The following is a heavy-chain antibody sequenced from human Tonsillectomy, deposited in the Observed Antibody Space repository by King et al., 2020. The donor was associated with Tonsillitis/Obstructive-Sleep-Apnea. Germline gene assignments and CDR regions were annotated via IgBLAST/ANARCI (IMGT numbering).Heavy chain of an antibody. CDR2: VKYRGGT. Sequence: QLQESGPGLAKPSETLSLTCTVSGASLSSSSYYWGWIRQPPGKGLEWIGGVKYRGGTDYNPSLKILVTVSAATSKKQLSLKLTSVTAADTAIYYCVGHQPGTMYDDWGQGTLVTVSS. D-gene: IGHD3-16*01. CDR1: GASLSSSSYY. V-gene: IGHV4-39*01. CDR3: VGHQPGTMYDD. J-gene: IGHJ4*02.